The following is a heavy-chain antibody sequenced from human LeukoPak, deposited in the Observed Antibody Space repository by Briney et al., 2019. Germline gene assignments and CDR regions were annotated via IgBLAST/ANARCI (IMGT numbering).Heavy chain of an antibody. CDR1: GGSISGYY. V-gene: IGHV4-34*01. J-gene: IGHJ6*02. Sequence: PSETLSLTCTVSGGSISGYYWSWIRQPPGKGLEWIGEINHSGSTNYNPSLKSRVTISVDTSKNQFSLKLSSVTAADTAVYYCASPDPYYYYGMDVWGQGTTVTVSS. CDR2: INHSGST. CDR3: ASPDPYYYYGMDV.